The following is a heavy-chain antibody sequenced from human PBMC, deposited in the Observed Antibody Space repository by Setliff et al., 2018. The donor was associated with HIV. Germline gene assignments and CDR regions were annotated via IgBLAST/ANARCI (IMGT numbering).Heavy chain of an antibody. Sequence: ASVKVSCKASGYTFINYAMNWVRQAPGQGLEWMGWISTYSDETSYAQKFQGRVTMTRNTSISTAYMELSSLRSEDTAVYYCARGHLDYNFWDEVLGNWFDPWGQGTLVTAPQ. CDR2: ISTYSDET. CDR1: GYTFINYA. CDR3: ARGHLDYNFWDEVLGNWFDP. D-gene: IGHD3-3*01. J-gene: IGHJ5*02. V-gene: IGHV1-8*02.